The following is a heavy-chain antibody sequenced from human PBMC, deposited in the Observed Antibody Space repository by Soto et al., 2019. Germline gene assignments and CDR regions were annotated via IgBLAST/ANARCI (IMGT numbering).Heavy chain of an antibody. D-gene: IGHD2-15*01. J-gene: IGHJ6*02. CDR3: ARGDREDILVVVGARPGEYGTDI. Sequence: QVQLVESGGGVVQPGGSLRLSCAASGFTFRNHAMHWVRQAPGKGLECLAVIAHAGRNAFYRDSLKGRFTVSRGNSKNTLFLYMNSLRSEDTGVYYCARGDREDILVVVGARPGEYGTDIWGQGTTVIVSS. V-gene: IGHV3-30-3*01. CDR1: GFTFRNHA. CDR2: IAHAGRNA.